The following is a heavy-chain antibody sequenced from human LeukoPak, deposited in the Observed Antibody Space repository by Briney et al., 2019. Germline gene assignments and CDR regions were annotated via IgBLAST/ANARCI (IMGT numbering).Heavy chain of an antibody. CDR2: ISGSGSNT. V-gene: IGHV3-23*01. D-gene: IGHD3-10*01. J-gene: IGHJ4*02. Sequence: GGSLRLSCAASGFTFSSYGMHWVRQAPGKGLEWVSAISGSGSNTYYADSVKGRFTISRDNSKNTVYLQMNSLKAEDTAVYYCAKNRPAVRGDDRPWGQGSLVTVSS. CDR3: AKNRPAVRGDDRP. CDR1: GFTFSSYG.